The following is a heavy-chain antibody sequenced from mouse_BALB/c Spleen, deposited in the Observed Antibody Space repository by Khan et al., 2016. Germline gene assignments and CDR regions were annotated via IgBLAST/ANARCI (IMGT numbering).Heavy chain of an antibody. J-gene: IGHJ4*01. CDR2: IRSKSNNYAT. D-gene: IGHD2-14*01. Sequence: EVQLVESGGGLVQPKGSLKLSCAASGFTFNTNAMNWVRQAPGKGLEWVARIRSKSNNYATYYADSVKDRFTISRDDSQSMLYLQMNNLKTEDTAMDYCVRDGEVRRVLAMDYWGRGTSVTVSS. V-gene: IGHV10S3*01. CDR3: VRDGEVRRVLAMDY. CDR1: GFTFNTNA.